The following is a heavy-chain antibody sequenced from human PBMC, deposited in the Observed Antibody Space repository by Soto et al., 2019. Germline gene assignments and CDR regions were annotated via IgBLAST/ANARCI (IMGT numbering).Heavy chain of an antibody. V-gene: IGHV3-23*01. D-gene: IGHD3-9*01. CDR2: ISGSGATT. CDR3: AKLRYFDWSAYNWFEY. J-gene: IGHJ5*01. Sequence: EVQLLESGGGLVQPGGSLRLSCAASGFTFSSYAMTWVRQAPGKGLEWVSGISGSGATTSYADSVKGRFTVSRDNSQNTLYLQMNSLRVEDTAVYHCAKLRYFDWSAYNWFEYWGQGTPVTVSS. CDR1: GFTFSSYA.